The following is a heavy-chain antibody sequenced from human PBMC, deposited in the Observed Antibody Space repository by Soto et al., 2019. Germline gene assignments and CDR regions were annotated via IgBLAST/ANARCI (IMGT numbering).Heavy chain of an antibody. V-gene: IGHV3-48*03. J-gene: IGHJ4*02. CDR3: AREGIAVAGTDY. D-gene: IGHD6-19*01. CDR2: ISSSGSTI. Sequence: SLRLSCAASGFTFSSYEMNWVRQAPGKGLEWVSYISSSGSTIYYADSVKGRFTISRDNAKNSLYLQMNSLRAEDTAVYYCAREGIAVAGTDYWGQGTLVTVSS. CDR1: GFTFSSYE.